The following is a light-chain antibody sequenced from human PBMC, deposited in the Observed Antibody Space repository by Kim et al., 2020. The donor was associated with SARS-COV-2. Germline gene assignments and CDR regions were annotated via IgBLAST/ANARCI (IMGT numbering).Light chain of an antibody. Sequence: DIQLTQIPSFLSASVGDRVTLTCRASQDIRTYLAWYQQKAGKAPNLLISAASTLRSGVPSRFSGGGSGTEFTLTISSLQPEDFATYFCLQLSSYPRTFGQGTKLEI. CDR1: QDIRTY. V-gene: IGKV1-9*01. CDR3: LQLSSYPRT. J-gene: IGKJ2*02. CDR2: AAS.